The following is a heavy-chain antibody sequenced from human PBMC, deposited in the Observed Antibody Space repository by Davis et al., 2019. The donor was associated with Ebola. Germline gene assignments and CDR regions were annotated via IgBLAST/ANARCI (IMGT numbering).Heavy chain of an antibody. V-gene: IGHV3-23*01. J-gene: IGHJ4*02. CDR2: ISGSGGST. CDR1: GFTFSSYA. Sequence: GESLKISCAASGFTFSSYAMSWVRQAPGKGLEWVSAISGSGGSTYYADSVKGRFTISRDNSKNTLYLQMNSLRAEDTAVYYCARGLYYYDSSGYPQDYWGQGTLVTVSS. D-gene: IGHD3-22*01. CDR3: ARGLYYYDSSGYPQDY.